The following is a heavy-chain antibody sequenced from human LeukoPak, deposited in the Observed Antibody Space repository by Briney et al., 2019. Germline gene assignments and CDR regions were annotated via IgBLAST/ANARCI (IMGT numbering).Heavy chain of an antibody. D-gene: IGHD3-22*01. CDR1: GFSFSSHV. V-gene: IGHV3-23*01. J-gene: IGHJ4*02. CDR2: ISGSGGDT. CDR3: AKDQNYESSGYYGGFDY. Sequence: GGSRRLSCAASGFSFSSHVMHWGRQAPGKGLEWVSGISGSGGDTYYADSVKGRFTISRDNSKNTLNLQMNSLRAEDTALYYCAKDQNYESSGYYGGFDYWGQGTLVTVSS.